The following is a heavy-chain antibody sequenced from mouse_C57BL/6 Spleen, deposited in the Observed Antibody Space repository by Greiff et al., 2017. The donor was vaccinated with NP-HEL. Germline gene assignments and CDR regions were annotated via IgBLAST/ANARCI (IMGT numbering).Heavy chain of an antibody. D-gene: IGHD1-1*01. CDR3: TTLYGSRYYFDY. V-gene: IGHV1-15*01. CDR1: GYTFTDYE. J-gene: IGHJ2*01. Sequence: VQLQQSGAELVRPGASVTLSCKASGYTFTDYEMHWVKQTPVHGLEWIGAIDPETGGTAYNQKFKGKAILTADKSSSTAYMELRSLTSEDSAVYYCTTLYGSRYYFDYWGQGTTLTVSS. CDR2: IDPETGGT.